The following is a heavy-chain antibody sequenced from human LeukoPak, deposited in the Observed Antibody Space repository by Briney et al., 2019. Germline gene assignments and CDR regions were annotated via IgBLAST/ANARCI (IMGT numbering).Heavy chain of an antibody. D-gene: IGHD6-13*01. CDR1: GFTFSSYA. CDR3: AKTADGSYYYGMDV. Sequence: SGGSLRLSCAASGFTFSSYAMTWVRQAPGKGLEWVSGLSGSGGSTYYADYVKGRFIISRDNSKNTLYLQMNSLRAEDTAVYYCAKTADGSYYYGMDVWGQGTTVTVSS. J-gene: IGHJ6*02. CDR2: LSGSGGST. V-gene: IGHV3-23*01.